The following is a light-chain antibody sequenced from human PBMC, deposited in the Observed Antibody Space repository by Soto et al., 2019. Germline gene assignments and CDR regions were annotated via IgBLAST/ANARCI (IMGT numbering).Light chain of an antibody. Sequence: QSVLTQPPSASGSLGQSVTISCTGTSGDVGGYNYVSWYQQHPGRAPKLIIFDVNKRPSGVPDRFSGSKSGNTASLTVSGLQAEDEADYYCSSYAGNFNVVFGGGTKVTVL. CDR1: SGDVGGYNY. J-gene: IGLJ2*01. CDR2: DVN. CDR3: SSYAGNFNVV. V-gene: IGLV2-8*01.